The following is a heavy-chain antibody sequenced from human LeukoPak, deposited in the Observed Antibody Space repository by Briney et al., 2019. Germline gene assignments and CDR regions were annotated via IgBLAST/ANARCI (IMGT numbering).Heavy chain of an antibody. Sequence: SETLSLTCTVSCGSISSYYWSWIRQPPGKGLEWIGYIYYSGSTNYNPSLKSRVTISVDTSKNQFSLKLSSVTAPDTAVYYCARDKSSSSPVDHYYYYMDVWGKGTTVTVSS. J-gene: IGHJ6*03. CDR2: IYYSGST. D-gene: IGHD6-6*01. V-gene: IGHV4-59*01. CDR1: CGSISSYY. CDR3: ARDKSSSSPVDHYYYYMDV.